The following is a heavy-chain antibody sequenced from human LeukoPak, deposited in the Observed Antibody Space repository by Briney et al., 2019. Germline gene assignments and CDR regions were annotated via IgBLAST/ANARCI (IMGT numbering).Heavy chain of an antibody. D-gene: IGHD3-3*01. CDR1: GFSFSSYA. Sequence: GRSLRLSCAASGFSFSSYAMNWVRQAPGKGLEWVAVMSYDGGTIYYADSVKGRFTISRDNSKNTLYLQMNSLRAEDTGVYYCARVPEGERSAYYFNYWGQGTLVTVSS. CDR2: MSYDGGTI. V-gene: IGHV3-30-3*01. CDR3: ARVPEGERSAYYFNY. J-gene: IGHJ4*02.